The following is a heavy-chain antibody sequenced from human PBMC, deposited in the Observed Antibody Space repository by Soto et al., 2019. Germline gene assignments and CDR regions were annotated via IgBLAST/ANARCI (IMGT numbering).Heavy chain of an antibody. CDR3: ARSNSGSRAMDV. J-gene: IGHJ6*02. CDR1: GFTVSDNY. D-gene: IGHD1-26*01. Sequence: GGSLRLSCAASGFTVSDNYISWVRQAPGKGLEWVSVIYSGGDTYHADAVKGRFTISRDNSKNTLDLQMNSLRVEVTAVYYCARSNSGSRAMDVWGQGTTVTV. V-gene: IGHV3-66*01. CDR2: IYSGGDT.